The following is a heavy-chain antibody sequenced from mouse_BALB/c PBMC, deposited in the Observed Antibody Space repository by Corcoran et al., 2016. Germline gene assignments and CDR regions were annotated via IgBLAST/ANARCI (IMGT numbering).Heavy chain of an antibody. Sequence: EVQLQQSGPELVKPGASVKISCKTSGYTFTEYTMHWVKQSHGKSLGWIGGINPNNGGTSYNQKFKGKATLTVDKSSSTAYMELRSLTSEDSAVYYCARAVVAPYYFDYWGQGTTLTVSS. CDR1: GYTFTEYT. D-gene: IGHD1-1*01. CDR2: INPNNGGT. V-gene: IGHV1-18*01. CDR3: ARAVVAPYYFDY. J-gene: IGHJ2*01.